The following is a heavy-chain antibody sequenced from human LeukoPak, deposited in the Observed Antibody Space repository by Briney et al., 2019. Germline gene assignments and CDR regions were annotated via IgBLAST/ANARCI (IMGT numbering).Heavy chain of an antibody. J-gene: IGHJ4*02. D-gene: IGHD3-10*01. CDR2: IYTSGST. CDR1: GGSISSYY. V-gene: IGHV4-4*09. Sequence: SETLSLTCTVSGGSISSYYWSWIRQPPGKGLEWIGYIYTSGSTNYNPSLKSRVTISVDTSKNQFSLKLSSVTAADTAVYYCARLVWFGGLFRAFDYWGQGTLVTVSS. CDR3: ARLVWFGGLFRAFDY.